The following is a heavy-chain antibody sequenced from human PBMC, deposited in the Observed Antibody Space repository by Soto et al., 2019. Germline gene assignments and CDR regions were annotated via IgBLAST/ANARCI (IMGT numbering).Heavy chain of an antibody. CDR1: GFTFSSYW. Sequence: EVQLVESGGGLVQPGGSLRLSCAASGFTFSSYWMHWVRQAPGKGLVWVSRINSDGSSTSYADSVKGRFTISRDNAKNTLYLQMNSLSAEDTAVYYCARDSSGWYRGTAFDIWGQGTMVTVSS. CDR2: INSDGSST. CDR3: ARDSSGWYRGTAFDI. J-gene: IGHJ3*02. V-gene: IGHV3-74*01. D-gene: IGHD6-19*01.